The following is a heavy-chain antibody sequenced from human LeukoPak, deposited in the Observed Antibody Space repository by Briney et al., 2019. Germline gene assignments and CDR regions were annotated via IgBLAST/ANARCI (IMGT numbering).Heavy chain of an antibody. J-gene: IGHJ4*02. CDR2: ISSSSSTI. D-gene: IGHD3-22*01. Sequence: TGGSLRLSCVASGFTLSSYSVNWVRQAPGKGLEWVSYISSSSSTIYYADSVKGRFIISRDNAKNSLYLQMNSLRAEDTAVYYCAREDDSSGYLYYFDYWGQGTLVTVSS. CDR3: AREDDSSGYLYYFDY. CDR1: GFTLSSYS. V-gene: IGHV3-48*04.